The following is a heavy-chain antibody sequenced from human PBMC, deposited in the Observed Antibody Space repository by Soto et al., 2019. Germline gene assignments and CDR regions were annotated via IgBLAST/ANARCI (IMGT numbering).Heavy chain of an antibody. D-gene: IGHD5-18*01. J-gene: IGHJ5*02. V-gene: IGHV1-69*06. CDR1: GASFSTYA. CDR2: IIPIFHSP. CDR3: ARRSQCRGYSLKKFTWLYP. Sequence: GASEKVSCKASGASFSTYAFSWVRQAPGQGLDSMRGIIPIFHSPYYSHNFQGRVTIAADRSTSTVDMELCSLTPEDTSVYYCARRSQCRGYSLKKFTWLYPWGQGTLGTVAS.